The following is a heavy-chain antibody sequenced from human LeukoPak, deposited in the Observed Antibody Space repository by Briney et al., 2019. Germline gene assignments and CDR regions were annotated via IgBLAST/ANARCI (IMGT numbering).Heavy chain of an antibody. D-gene: IGHD2-2*01. CDR1: GGSFSGYY. CDR2: INHSGST. CDR3: ARGYFVVVPAAIRYYYYYMDV. V-gene: IGHV4-34*01. J-gene: IGHJ6*03. Sequence: SETLSLTCAVYGGSFSGYYWSWIRQPPGKGLEWIGEINHSGSTNYNPSLKSRVTISVDTSKNQFSLKLSSATAADTAVYYCARGYFVVVPAAIRYYYYYMDVWGKGTTVTVSS.